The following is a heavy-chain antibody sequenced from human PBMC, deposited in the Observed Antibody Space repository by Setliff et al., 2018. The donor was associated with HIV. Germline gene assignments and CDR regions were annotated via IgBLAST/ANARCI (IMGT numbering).Heavy chain of an antibody. J-gene: IGHJ6*03. CDR2: INAGYGNT. D-gene: IGHD2-8*02. V-gene: IGHV1-3*01. Sequence: GESLKISCKGSGYSFTSYWIGWVRQAPGQSLEWMGWINAGYGNTKYSQKFQGRVTITRDASASTAYMELSSLRSDDTAVYYCARVQVGDPYYSYYYMDVWGEGTTVTVS. CDR1: GYSFTSYW. CDR3: ARVQVGDPYYSYYYMDV.